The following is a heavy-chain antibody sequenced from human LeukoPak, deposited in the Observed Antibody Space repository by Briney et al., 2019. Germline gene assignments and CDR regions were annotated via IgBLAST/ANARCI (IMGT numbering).Heavy chain of an antibody. CDR2: IIPIFGTA. Sequence: SVKVSCKASGGTFSTYAISWVRQAPGQGLEWMGGIIPIFGTANYAQKFQGRVTITADESTSTAYMELSSLRSEDTAVYYCARGQDGEAFDMWGQGTMVSVSS. V-gene: IGHV1-69*01. CDR1: GGTFSTYA. CDR3: ARGQDGEAFDM. J-gene: IGHJ3*02. D-gene: IGHD3-10*01.